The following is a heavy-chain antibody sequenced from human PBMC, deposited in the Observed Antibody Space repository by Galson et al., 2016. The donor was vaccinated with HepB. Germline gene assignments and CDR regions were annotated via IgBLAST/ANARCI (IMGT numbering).Heavy chain of an antibody. Sequence: SLRLSCAASGLTFGDSPMSWFRQAPGKGLEWVGFIRSKPYGGTAEYAASVKGRFTISRDDSKSIAYLQMNSLKTEDTAIYYCSRIGAGYGGNSDWGQGTLVTVSS. J-gene: IGHJ4*02. V-gene: IGHV3-49*03. D-gene: IGHD4-23*01. CDR3: SRIGAGYGGNSD. CDR1: GLTFGDSP. CDR2: IRSKPYGGTA.